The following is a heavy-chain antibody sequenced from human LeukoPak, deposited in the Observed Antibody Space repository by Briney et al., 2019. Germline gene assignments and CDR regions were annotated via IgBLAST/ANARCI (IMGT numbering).Heavy chain of an antibody. CDR2: ISAYNGNT. D-gene: IGHD6-13*01. CDR3: ARDASSSWPYYYYYYMDV. J-gene: IGHJ6*03. Sequence: GASVKVSCKASGYTFTSYGISWVRQAPGQGLEWMGWISAYNGNTNYAQKLQGRVTMTTDTSTSTAYMELRSLRSDDTAVYYCARDASSSWPYYYYYYMDVWGKGTTVTVSS. CDR1: GYTFTSYG. V-gene: IGHV1-18*01.